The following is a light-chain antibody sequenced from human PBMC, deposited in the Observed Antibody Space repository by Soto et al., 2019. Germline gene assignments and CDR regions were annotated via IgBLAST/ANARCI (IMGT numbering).Light chain of an antibody. CDR1: QVISTS. V-gene: IGKV1-9*01. Sequence: GDSVPIPLRASQVISTSLAWYQVKPGKAPKLLIYAASTWESGIPSRFSATVSGTEFSLTISSLEPEDFAPYYCQQLFSSPVTFGQGTRLEIK. CDR2: AAS. J-gene: IGKJ5*01. CDR3: QQLFSSPVT.